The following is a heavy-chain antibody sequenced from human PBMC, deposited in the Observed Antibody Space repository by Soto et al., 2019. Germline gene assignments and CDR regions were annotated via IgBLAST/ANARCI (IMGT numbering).Heavy chain of an antibody. J-gene: IGHJ5*02. Sequence: SETLSLTCTVSGGSISSGDYYWSWIRQPPGKGLEWIGYIYYSGSTYYNPSLKSRVTISVDTSKNQFSLKLSSVTAADTAVYYCASQYSYGHGWFDPWGQGTLVTVSS. CDR3: ASQYSYGHGWFDP. CDR1: GGSISSGDYY. D-gene: IGHD5-18*01. CDR2: IYYSGST. V-gene: IGHV4-30-4*01.